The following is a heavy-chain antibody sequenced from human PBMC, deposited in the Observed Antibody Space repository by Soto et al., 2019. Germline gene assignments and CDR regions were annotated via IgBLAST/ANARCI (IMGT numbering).Heavy chain of an antibody. CDR1: GGSISSGGYY. J-gene: IGHJ6*02. Sequence: PSETLSLTCTVSGGSISSGGYYWSWIRQHPGKGLERIGYIYYSGSTYYNPSLKSRVTISVDTSKNQFSLKLSSVTAADTAVYYCARFITMVRGVTIHYYYYGMDVWGQGTTVTVSS. CDR2: IYYSGST. D-gene: IGHD3-10*01. CDR3: ARFITMVRGVTIHYYYYGMDV. V-gene: IGHV4-31*03.